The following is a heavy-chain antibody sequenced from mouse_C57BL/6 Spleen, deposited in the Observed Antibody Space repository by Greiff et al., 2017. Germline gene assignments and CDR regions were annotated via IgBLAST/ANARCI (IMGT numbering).Heavy chain of an antibody. D-gene: IGHD4-1*01. J-gene: IGHJ1*03. V-gene: IGHV1-54*01. Sequence: QVQLQQSGAELVRPGTSVKVSCKASGYAFTNSLIEWVKQRPGQGLAWIGVINPGSGGTNYNEKFKGKATLTADKSSSTAYMQLSSLTSEDSAVYFCARRANWDDWYFDVWGTGTTVTVSS. CDR1: GYAFTNSL. CDR3: ARRANWDDWYFDV. CDR2: INPGSGGT.